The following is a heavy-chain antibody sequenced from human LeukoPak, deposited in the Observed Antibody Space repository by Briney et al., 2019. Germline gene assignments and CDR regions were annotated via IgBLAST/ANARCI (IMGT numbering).Heavy chain of an antibody. CDR1: GFTFSSYT. D-gene: IGHD5-18*01. CDR3: ASAGYSYGAFFD. V-gene: IGHV3-23*01. J-gene: IGHJ4*02. Sequence: GGSLRLSCAASGFTFSSYTMNWVRQAPGKGLEWVSAISGSGNRTFYADSVKGRFAISRDNSKNTVYLQMSSLRAGDTAVYYCASAGYSYGAFFDWGQGTLVTVSS. CDR2: ISGSGNRT.